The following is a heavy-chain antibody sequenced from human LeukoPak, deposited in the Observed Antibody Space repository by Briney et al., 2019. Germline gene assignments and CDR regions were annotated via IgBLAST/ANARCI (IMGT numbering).Heavy chain of an antibody. V-gene: IGHV1-2*02. CDR3: ARGATSHDYGGYYFDY. Sequence: GASAKVSCKASGYTFTGYYMHWVRQAPGQGLEWMGWINPNSGGTNYAQKFQGRVTMTRDTSISTAYMELSRLRSDDTAVYYCARGATSHDYGGYYFDYWGQGTLVTVSS. D-gene: IGHD4-23*01. J-gene: IGHJ4*02. CDR2: INPNSGGT. CDR1: GYTFTGYY.